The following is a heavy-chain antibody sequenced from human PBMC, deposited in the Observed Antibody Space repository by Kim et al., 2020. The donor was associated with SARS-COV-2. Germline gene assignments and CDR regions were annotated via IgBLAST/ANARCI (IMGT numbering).Heavy chain of an antibody. V-gene: IGHV1-46*01. CDR1: GYTFTSYY. Sequence: ASVKVSCKASGYTFTSYYMHWVRQAPGQGLEWMGIINPSGGSTSYAQKFQGRVTMTRDTSTSTVYMELSSLRSEDTAVYYCARMDGVVPAVLYYYYYGMDVWGQGTTVTVSS. CDR3: ARMDGVVPAVLYYYYYGMDV. D-gene: IGHD2-2*01. J-gene: IGHJ6*02. CDR2: INPSGGST.